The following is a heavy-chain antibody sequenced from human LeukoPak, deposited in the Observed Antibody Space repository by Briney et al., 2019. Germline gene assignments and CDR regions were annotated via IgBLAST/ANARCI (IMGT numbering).Heavy chain of an antibody. CDR1: GFTFRNYW. CDR2: IKEDGSET. J-gene: IGHJ4*02. CDR3: ARETPRRGETRDGYR. D-gene: IGHD5-24*01. V-gene: IGHV3-7*01. Sequence: GGSLRLSCAASGFTFRNYWMNWVRQAPGKGLECLANIKEDGSETYYADSVVGRFTISRDNAKNSLYLQMNSLRAEGTAVYYCARETPRRGETRDGYRWGQGTLVTVSS.